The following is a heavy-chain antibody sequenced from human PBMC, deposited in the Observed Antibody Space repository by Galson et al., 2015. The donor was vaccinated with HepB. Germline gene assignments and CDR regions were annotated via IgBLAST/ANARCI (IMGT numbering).Heavy chain of an antibody. J-gene: IGHJ4*02. CDR2: ISASGGNT. Sequence: SLRLSCAASGFTFRNYAMTWVRQAPGQGLEWVSSISASGGNTFYATSVKGRFTISRDTSKNTLSLQMNSLRAEDTAVYYCAKGGAVPATSSFDHWGQGTLVTVSS. CDR3: AKGGAVPATSSFDH. CDR1: GFTFRNYA. D-gene: IGHD2-15*01. V-gene: IGHV3-23*01.